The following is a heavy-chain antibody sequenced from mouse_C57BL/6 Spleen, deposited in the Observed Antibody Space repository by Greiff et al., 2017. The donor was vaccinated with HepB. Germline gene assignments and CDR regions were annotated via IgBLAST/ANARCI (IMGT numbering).Heavy chain of an antibody. CDR3: ARDSHDYYGSSTYAMDY. D-gene: IGHD1-1*01. J-gene: IGHJ4*01. CDR2: ISDGGSYT. V-gene: IGHV5-4*01. Sequence: EVQGVESGGGLVKPGGSLKLSCAASGFTFSSYAMSWVRQTPEKRLEWVATISDGGSYTYYPDNVKGRFTISRDTAKNNLYLQMSHLKSEDTAMYYCARDSHDYYGSSTYAMDYWGQGTSVTVSS. CDR1: GFTFSSYA.